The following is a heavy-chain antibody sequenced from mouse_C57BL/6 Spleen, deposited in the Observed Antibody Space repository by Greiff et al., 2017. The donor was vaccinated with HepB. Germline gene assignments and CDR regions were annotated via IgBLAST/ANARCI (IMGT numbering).Heavy chain of an antibody. Sequence: EVQLQESGPGLVKPSQSLSLTCSVTGYSITSGYYWNWIRQFPGNKLEWMGYISYDGSNNYNPSLKNRISITRDTSKNQFFLKLNSVTTEDTATYYCARSTGNYYAMDYWGQGTSVTVSS. J-gene: IGHJ4*01. CDR1: GYSITSGYY. V-gene: IGHV3-6*01. CDR2: ISYDGSN. D-gene: IGHD2-1*01. CDR3: ARSTGNYYAMDY.